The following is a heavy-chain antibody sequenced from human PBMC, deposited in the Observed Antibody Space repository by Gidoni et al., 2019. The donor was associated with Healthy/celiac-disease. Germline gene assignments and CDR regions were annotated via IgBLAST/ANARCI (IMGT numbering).Heavy chain of an antibody. CDR3: ARGPYYDSSGYPYWYFDL. V-gene: IGHV3-33*01. CDR2: IGYDGSNK. J-gene: IGHJ2*01. D-gene: IGHD3-22*01. Sequence: VQLVESGGGVVQPGRSLRLSCAASGFPFSSYGMHWVRQAPGKGLEWVAVIGYDGSNKYYADSVKGRFTISRDNSKNTLYLQMNSLRAEDTAVYYCARGPYYDSSGYPYWYFDLWGRGTLVTVSS. CDR1: GFPFSSYG.